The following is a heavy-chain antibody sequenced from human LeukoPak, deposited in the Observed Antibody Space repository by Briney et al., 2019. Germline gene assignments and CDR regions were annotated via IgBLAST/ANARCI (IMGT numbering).Heavy chain of an antibody. Sequence: ASVKVSCKASGYTFTSYYMHWVRQAPGQGLEWMGIINPSGGSTSYAQKFQGRVTMTRDTSTSTAYMELRSLRSDDTAVYYCARQLTAMAYAFDIWGQGTMVTVSS. CDR1: GYTFTSYY. J-gene: IGHJ3*02. CDR3: ARQLTAMAYAFDI. D-gene: IGHD5-18*01. CDR2: INPSGGST. V-gene: IGHV1-46*01.